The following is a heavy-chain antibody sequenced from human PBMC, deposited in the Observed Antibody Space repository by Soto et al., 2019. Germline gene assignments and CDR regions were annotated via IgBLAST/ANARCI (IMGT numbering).Heavy chain of an antibody. CDR2: IYYSGST. CDR1: GGSISSGDYY. Sequence: SETLSLTCTVSGGSISSGDYYWSWIRQPPGKGLEWIGYIYYSGSTYYNPSLKSRVTISVDTSKNQFSLKLSSVTAADTAVYYCARAYYGSGSLRNFDYWGQGTLVTVSS. CDR3: ARAYYGSGSLRNFDY. J-gene: IGHJ4*02. V-gene: IGHV4-30-4*01. D-gene: IGHD3-10*01.